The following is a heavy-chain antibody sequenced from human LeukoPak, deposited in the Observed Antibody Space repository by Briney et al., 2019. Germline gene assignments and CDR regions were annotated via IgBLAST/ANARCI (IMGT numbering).Heavy chain of an antibody. Sequence: GASVKVSCKASGYNFTSFDIIWLRQATGQGLEWMGWMNPNSGYTGYARKFQGRVTLTRNTSIGTAYMELNSLRAEDTAVYYCAKDRCSNGVGCYYYYMDVWGKGTTVTISS. CDR2: MNPNSGYT. D-gene: IGHD2-8*01. V-gene: IGHV1-8*01. CDR3: AKDRCSNGVGCYYYYMDV. CDR1: GYNFTSFD. J-gene: IGHJ6*03.